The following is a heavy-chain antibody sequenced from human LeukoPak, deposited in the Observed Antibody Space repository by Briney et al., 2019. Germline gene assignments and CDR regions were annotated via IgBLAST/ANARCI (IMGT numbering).Heavy chain of an antibody. V-gene: IGHV3-11*01. CDR1: GFIFSDYY. J-gene: IGHJ4*02. CDR2: ISSSGSTM. Sequence: GGSLRLSCAASGFIFSDYYMSWIRQAPGKGLEWVSYISSSGSTMYYTDSVKGRFTISRDNAKDSLYLQMDSLRAEDTAVYYCARDPGSGYEEHFDYWGQGTLVTVSS. D-gene: IGHD5-12*01. CDR3: ARDPGSGYEEHFDY.